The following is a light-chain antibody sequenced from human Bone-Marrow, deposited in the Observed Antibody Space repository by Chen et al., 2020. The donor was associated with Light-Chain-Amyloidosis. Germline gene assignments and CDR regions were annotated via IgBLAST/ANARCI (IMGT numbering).Light chain of an antibody. CDR2: DAS. V-gene: IGKV3-11*01. CDR1: QSVRRY. Sequence: DIVLAQSPATLSLSPGERATLSCRASQSVRRYLDWYQQKPCQASRRLIYDASNRASGLPARFSGSGSGTDVTLIISSLEAEDFAVNYCQQRSNWPQRTFGQGTKVEIK. J-gene: IGKJ1*01. CDR3: QQRSNWPQRT.